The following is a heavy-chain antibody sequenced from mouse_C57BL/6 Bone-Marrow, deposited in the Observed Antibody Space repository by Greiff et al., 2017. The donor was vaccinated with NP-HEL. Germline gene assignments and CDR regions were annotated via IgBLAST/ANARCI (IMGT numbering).Heavy chain of an antibody. CDR3: ARGGNDYDPYYAMDY. J-gene: IGHJ4*01. CDR1: GYAFSSSW. CDR2: IYPGDGDT. V-gene: IGHV1-82*01. D-gene: IGHD2-4*01. Sequence: VHLVESGPELVKPGASVTISCKASGYAFSSSWMNWVKQRPGKGLEWIGRIYPGDGDTNYNGKFKGKATLTADKSSSTAYMQLSSLTSEDSAVYFCARGGNDYDPYYAMDYWGQGTSVTVSS.